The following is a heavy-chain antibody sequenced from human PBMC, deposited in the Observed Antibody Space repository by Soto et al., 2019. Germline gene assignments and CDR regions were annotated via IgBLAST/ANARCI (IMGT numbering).Heavy chain of an antibody. V-gene: IGHV3-21*01. CDR2: ISSSSSYI. CDR1: GFTFSSYS. D-gene: IGHD2-2*01. CDR3: ASDFGCSSTSCYGWFDP. Sequence: EVQLVESGGGLVKPGGSLRLSCAASGFTFSSYSMNWVRQAPGKGLEWVSSISSSSSYIYYADSVKGRFTISRDNAKNSLYLQMNSLRAEDTAVYYCASDFGCSSTSCYGWFDPWGQGTLVTVSS. J-gene: IGHJ5*02.